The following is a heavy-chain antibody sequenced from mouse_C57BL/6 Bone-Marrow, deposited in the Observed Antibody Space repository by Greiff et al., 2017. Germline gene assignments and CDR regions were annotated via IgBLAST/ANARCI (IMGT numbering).Heavy chain of an antibody. Sequence: EVKLEESGGGLVKPGGSLKLSCAASGFTFSDYGMHWVRQAPEKGLEWVAYISSGSSTISYADTVQGRFTIARDNAKNTLFLQMTSLRSEDTAMYYCARRYGNYAMDYWGQGTSVTVSS. D-gene: IGHD2-10*02. CDR1: GFTFSDYG. J-gene: IGHJ4*01. CDR2: ISSGSSTI. CDR3: ARRYGNYAMDY. V-gene: IGHV5-17*01.